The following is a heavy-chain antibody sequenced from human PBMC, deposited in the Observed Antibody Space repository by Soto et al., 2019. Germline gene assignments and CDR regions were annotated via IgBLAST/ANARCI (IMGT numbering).Heavy chain of an antibody. V-gene: IGHV3-15*07. CDR2: IKSKTDGATI. D-gene: IGHD3-3*01. Sequence: GGSLSLSCAASGFTFNNAWTNWVRQAPGKGREWGGRIKSKTDGATIDYAAPVKGRFTISRDDSKNILYLQMNSLRTEDTAVYYCTTPYYDFRGMDVWGQGTTVSVSS. CDR1: GFTFNNAW. J-gene: IGHJ6*02. CDR3: TTPYYDFRGMDV.